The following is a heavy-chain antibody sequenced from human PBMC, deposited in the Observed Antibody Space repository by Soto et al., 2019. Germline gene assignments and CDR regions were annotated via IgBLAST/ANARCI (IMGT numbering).Heavy chain of an antibody. D-gene: IGHD3-10*01. CDR1: GGTFSSYT. CDR3: AREEGWFGGAGAFDI. Sequence: QVQLVQSGAEVKKPGSSVKVSCKASGGTFSSYTISWVRQAPGQGLEWMGRIIPILGIANYAQKFQGRATITADKSTSTAYMELSSLRSEDTAVYYCAREEGWFGGAGAFDIWGQGTMVTVSS. J-gene: IGHJ3*02. CDR2: IIPILGIA. V-gene: IGHV1-69*08.